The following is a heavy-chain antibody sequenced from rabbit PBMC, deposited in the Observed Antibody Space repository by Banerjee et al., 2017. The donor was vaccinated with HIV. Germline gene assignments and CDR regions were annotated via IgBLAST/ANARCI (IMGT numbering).Heavy chain of an antibody. Sequence: QSLEESGGDLVKPGASLTLTCTASGFSFSSSYYMCWVRRAPGKGLEWIGYIDPVFGSTYYASWVNGRFTISSHNAQNTLYLQLNSLTAADTATYFCATSSAGSRWYYFNLRGPGTLVTVS. CDR3: ATSSAGSRWYYFNL. V-gene: IGHV1S40*01. J-gene: IGHJ4*01. D-gene: IGHD4-2*01. CDR2: IDPVFGST. CDR1: GFSFSSSYY.